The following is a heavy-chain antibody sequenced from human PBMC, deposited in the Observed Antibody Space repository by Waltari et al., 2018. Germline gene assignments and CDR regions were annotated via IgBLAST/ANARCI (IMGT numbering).Heavy chain of an antibody. D-gene: IGHD3-22*01. CDR3: VREYDSGGAGY. CDR1: GLPFRIYG. V-gene: IGHV3-48*04. Sequence: EVQLGESGGGLGQPGGSRRLACSSSGLPFRIYGMNWVRQAPGKGVEWVSEISPSSSTITYADSMKGRFTISRDNAKNSLYLQRNSLRADDTAVYYCVREYDSGGAGYWGQGTLVTVSS. CDR2: ISPSSSTI. J-gene: IGHJ4*02.